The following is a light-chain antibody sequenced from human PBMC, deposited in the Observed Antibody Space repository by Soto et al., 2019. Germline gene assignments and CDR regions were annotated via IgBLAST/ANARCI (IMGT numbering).Light chain of an antibody. CDR3: QSYDSSLSGVV. CDR2: GNS. Sequence: QSVLTQPPSLSGAPGQRVTISCTGSSSNIGAGYDVHWYQQLPGTAPKRLIYGNSNRPSGVPDRFSGSKSGTSASLPITGLQAEDEADYYCQSYDSSLSGVVFGGGTKLTVL. J-gene: IGLJ2*01. V-gene: IGLV1-40*01. CDR1: SSNIGAGYD.